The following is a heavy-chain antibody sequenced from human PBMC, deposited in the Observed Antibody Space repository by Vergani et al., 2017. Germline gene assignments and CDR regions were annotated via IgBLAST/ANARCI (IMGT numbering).Heavy chain of an antibody. Sequence: QVQLQESGPGLVKPSETLSLTCTVSGGSISSYYWSWIRQPPGKGLEWIGDIYYSGSTNYNPSLKSRVTISVDTSKNQFSLKLSSVTAADTAVYYCARALPGIAVAGLDYWGQGTLVTVSS. J-gene: IGHJ4*02. CDR1: GGSISSYY. D-gene: IGHD6-19*01. CDR3: ARALPGIAVAGLDY. V-gene: IGHV4-59*01. CDR2: IYYSGST.